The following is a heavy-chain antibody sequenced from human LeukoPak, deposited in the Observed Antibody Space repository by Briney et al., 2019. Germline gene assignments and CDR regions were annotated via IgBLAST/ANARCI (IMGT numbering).Heavy chain of an antibody. D-gene: IGHD3-22*01. Sequence: SVKVSCKASGYTFTGYYMHWVRQAPGQGLEWMGRIIPILGIANYAQKFQGRVTITADKSTSTAYMELSSLRSEDTAVYYCARAPYYYDSSGYYSTDAFDIWGQGTMVTVSS. CDR1: GYTFTGYY. V-gene: IGHV1-69*04. J-gene: IGHJ3*02. CDR2: IIPILGIA. CDR3: ARAPYYYDSSGYYSTDAFDI.